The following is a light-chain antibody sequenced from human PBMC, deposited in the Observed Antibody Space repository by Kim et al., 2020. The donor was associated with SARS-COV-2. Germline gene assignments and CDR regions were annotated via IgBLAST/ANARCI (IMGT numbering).Light chain of an antibody. V-gene: IGKV3-15*01. Sequence: SPGERVTLSCRASQSVTSDVAWYQQRPGQAPRLLIYSASTRATGIPARFSGSGSGTEFTLTISSLQSEDFALYYCQQYKNWPPTTFGQGTKVDIK. J-gene: IGKJ1*01. CDR1: QSVTSD. CDR2: SAS. CDR3: QQYKNWPPTT.